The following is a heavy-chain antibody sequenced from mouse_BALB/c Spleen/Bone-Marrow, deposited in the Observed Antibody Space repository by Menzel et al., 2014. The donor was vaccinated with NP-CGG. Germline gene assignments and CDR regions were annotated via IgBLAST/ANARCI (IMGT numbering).Heavy chain of an antibody. V-gene: IGHV3-8*02. CDR3: ARSGSSGYHYYAMDY. D-gene: IGHD3-1*01. J-gene: IGHJ4*01. CDR2: ISYISST. Sequence: VQLQQSGPSLVKPSQTLSLTCSVTCDSITSGYWNWIRKFPGNKLEYMGLISYISSTYYNPSLKSRISITRDTSKNLXYXXXXSVTTEDSATYYCARSGSSGYHYYAMDYWGQGTSVTVSS. CDR1: CDSITSGY.